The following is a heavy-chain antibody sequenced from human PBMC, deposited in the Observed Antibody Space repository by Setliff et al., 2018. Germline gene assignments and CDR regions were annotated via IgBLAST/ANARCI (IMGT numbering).Heavy chain of an antibody. CDR3: ARGFYYYYYYYMDV. CDR2: IYTGGST. J-gene: IGHJ6*03. V-gene: IGHV4-61*02. CDR1: GDSINSGTYY. Sequence: SETLSLTCSVSGDSINSGTYYWSWFRQSAGKGLEWIGRIYTGGSTNYNPSLKSRVTISLDTSKNHFSLTLTSVTAADTAVYYCARGFYYYYYYYMDVWGKGATVTVSS.